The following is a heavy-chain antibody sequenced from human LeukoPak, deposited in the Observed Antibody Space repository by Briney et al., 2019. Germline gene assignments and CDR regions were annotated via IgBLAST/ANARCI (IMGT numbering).Heavy chain of an antibody. CDR3: TRGRGPNTAWDFQD. CDR2: INPNSGGT. D-gene: IGHD2-21*02. CDR1: GYTFTGYY. V-gene: IGHV1-2*02. J-gene: IGHJ1*01. Sequence: GASVKVSCKASGYTFTGYYMHWVRQAPGQGLEWMGWINPNSGGTNYAQKFQGRVTMTRDTSISTAYMELSRLRSDDTAIYYCTRGRGPNTAWDFQDWGQGTRVTVSS.